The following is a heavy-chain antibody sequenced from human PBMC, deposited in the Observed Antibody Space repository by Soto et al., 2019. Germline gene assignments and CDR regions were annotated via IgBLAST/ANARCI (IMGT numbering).Heavy chain of an antibody. J-gene: IGHJ6*02. V-gene: IGHV3-23*01. Sequence: EVQLLESGGGLVQPGGSLRLSCAASGFTFSSYAMSWVRQAPGKGLEWVSTISGSGGNAYYADSVKGRFTISRDNSKNTLRLQKNSLRADDTAVYYCAKDGASGSYPPYYYYGMDVWGQGTTVTVSS. CDR3: AKDGASGSYPPYYYYGMDV. CDR1: GFTFSSYA. CDR2: ISGSGGNA. D-gene: IGHD1-26*01.